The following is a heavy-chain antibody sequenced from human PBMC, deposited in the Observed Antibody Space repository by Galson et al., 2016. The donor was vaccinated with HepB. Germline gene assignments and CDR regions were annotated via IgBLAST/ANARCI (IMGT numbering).Heavy chain of an antibody. J-gene: IGHJ4*02. D-gene: IGHD5-12*01. CDR1: GGTFSSYA. CDR2: IIPILGIA. Sequence: SVKVSCKASGGTFSSYAISWVRQAPGQGLEWMGRIIPILGIANYAQKFQGRVTTTADKSTSTAYMELSSLSSVTAADTAVYSCARGGWLRMNYYFDYWGQGTLVTVSS. V-gene: IGHV1-69*04. CDR3: ARGGWLRMNYYFDY.